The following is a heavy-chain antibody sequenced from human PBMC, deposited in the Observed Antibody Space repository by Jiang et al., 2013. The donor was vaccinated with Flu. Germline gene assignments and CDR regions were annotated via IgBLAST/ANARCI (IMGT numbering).Heavy chain of an antibody. D-gene: IGHD1-26*01. Sequence: GLVWVSRIKSDGSSITYADSVKGRFTISRDNAKNTLYLQMNSLRAEDTAVYYCARDGATDYFDYWGQGTLVTVSS. CDR2: IKSDGSSI. J-gene: IGHJ4*02. CDR3: ARDGATDYFDY. V-gene: IGHV3-74*01.